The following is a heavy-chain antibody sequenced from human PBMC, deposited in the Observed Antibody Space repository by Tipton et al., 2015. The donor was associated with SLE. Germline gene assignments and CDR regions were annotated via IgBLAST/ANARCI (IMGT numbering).Heavy chain of an antibody. Sequence: TLSLTCAVYGGSISSYYWSWIRQPAGKGLEWIGYIYTSGSTNYNPSLKSRVTISVDTSKNQFSLKLSSVTAADAAVYYCARALPGGPRFDYWGQGTLVTVSS. V-gene: IGHV4-4*09. J-gene: IGHJ4*02. CDR2: IYTSGST. CDR1: GGSISSYY. CDR3: ARALPGGPRFDY.